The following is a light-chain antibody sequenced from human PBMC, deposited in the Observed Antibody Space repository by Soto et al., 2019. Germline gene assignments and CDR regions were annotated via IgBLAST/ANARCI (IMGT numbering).Light chain of an antibody. CDR1: QTISSW. Sequence: DIQMTQSPSTLSGSVGDRVTITCRASQTISSWLAWYQQKPGKAPKLLIYDASSLESGVPSRFSGSGSGTEFTLTISSLQTDDFATYYCQQYNSYSWTFGQGTKV. CDR2: DAS. CDR3: QQYNSYSWT. J-gene: IGKJ1*01. V-gene: IGKV1-5*01.